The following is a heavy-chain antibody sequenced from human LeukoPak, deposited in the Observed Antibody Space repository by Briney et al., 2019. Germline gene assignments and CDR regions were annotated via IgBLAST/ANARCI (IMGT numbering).Heavy chain of an antibody. V-gene: IGHV4-39*07. CDR3: ARSHWGPFGSRIANWFDP. CDR2: FYYSGST. Sequence: SETLSLTCTVSGGSISSSNYYWGWIRQPPGKGLEWIGSFYYSGSTYSNPSLKSRVTISVDTSKNQFSLKLNSVTAADTAVYYCARSHWGPFGSRIANWFDPWGQGTLVTVSS. CDR1: GGSISSSNYY. J-gene: IGHJ5*02. D-gene: IGHD7-27*01.